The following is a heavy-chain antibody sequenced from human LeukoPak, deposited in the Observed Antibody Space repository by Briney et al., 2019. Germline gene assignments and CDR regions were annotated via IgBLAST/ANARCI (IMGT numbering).Heavy chain of an antibody. CDR3: ASIDFWSGYNLDY. V-gene: IGHV3-7*01. D-gene: IGHD3-3*01. CDR1: GFTFSSYW. J-gene: IGHJ4*02. Sequence: GGSLRLSCAASGFTFSSYWMSWVRQAPGKGLDWVANIKQDGSEKYYVDSVKGRFTISRDNAKNSLYLQMNSLRAEDTAVYYCASIDFWSGYNLDYWGQGTLVTSSS. CDR2: IKQDGSEK.